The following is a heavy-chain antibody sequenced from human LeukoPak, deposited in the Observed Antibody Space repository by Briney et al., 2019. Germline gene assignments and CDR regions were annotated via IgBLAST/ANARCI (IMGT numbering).Heavy chain of an antibody. CDR1: GFTFSTHW. J-gene: IGHJ4*02. CDR2: IKYDGSAE. CDR3: ARDAVTLFDY. V-gene: IGHV3-7*01. D-gene: IGHD4-17*01. Sequence: PGGSLRLSCAASGFTFSTHWMSWVRQAPGRGPEWVANIKYDGSAEYYVDSVKGRFTVSRDNAENLVYLQMNSLRGDDTAVYYCARDAVTLFDYWGQGTLVTVSP.